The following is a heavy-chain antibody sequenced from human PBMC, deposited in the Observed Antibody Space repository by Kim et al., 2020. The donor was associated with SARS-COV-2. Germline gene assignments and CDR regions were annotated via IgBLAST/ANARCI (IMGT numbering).Heavy chain of an antibody. V-gene: IGHV1-2*02. D-gene: IGHD3-22*01. CDR2: FNPKNGGT. CDR3: VSEVRWPGYYETDAIRPGDY. J-gene: IGHJ4*02. Sequence: ASVKVSCKASGYTFTDYYLQWVRQAPGQGLEWMGWFNPKNGGTNFAQQFRVRVTLTGDTSIRTAYMELSRLTSDDTAVYYCVSEVRWPGYYETDAIRPGDYWGQGTLVTVSS. CDR1: GYTFTDYY.